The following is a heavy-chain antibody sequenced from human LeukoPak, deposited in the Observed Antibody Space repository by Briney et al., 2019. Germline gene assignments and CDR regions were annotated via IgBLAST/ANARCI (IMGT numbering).Heavy chain of an antibody. CDR3: AKAPRYSSGWYGSDY. CDR2: IRYDGSNK. CDR1: GFTFSSYG. Sequence: GGSLRLSCAASGFTFSSYGMRWVRQAPGKGLEWVAFIRYDGSNKYYADSVKGRFTISRDNSKNTLYLQMNSLRAEDTAVYYCAKAPRYSSGWYGSDYWGQGTLVTVSS. D-gene: IGHD6-19*01. J-gene: IGHJ4*02. V-gene: IGHV3-30*02.